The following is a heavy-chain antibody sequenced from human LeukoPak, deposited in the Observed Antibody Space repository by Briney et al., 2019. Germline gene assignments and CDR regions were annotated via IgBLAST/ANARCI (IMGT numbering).Heavy chain of an antibody. Sequence: ASVKVSCKASGYTFTGYYMHWVRQAPGQGLEWMGWINPNSGGTNYAQKFQGRVTMTRDTSISTAYMELSRLRSEDTAVYYCARSRSMVRGAGLRYWGQGTLVTVSS. V-gene: IGHV1-2*02. CDR1: GYTFTGYY. CDR2: INPNSGGT. D-gene: IGHD3-10*01. CDR3: ARSRSMVRGAGLRY. J-gene: IGHJ4*02.